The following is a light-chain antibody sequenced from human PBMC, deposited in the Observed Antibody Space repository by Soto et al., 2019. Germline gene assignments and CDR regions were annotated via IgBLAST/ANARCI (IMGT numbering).Light chain of an antibody. V-gene: IGKV1-5*01. CDR2: DAS. Sequence: DIQMTQSPSTLSASVGDRVTITCRASQSIGSCLAWYQQKPGKSPKLLIYDASSLESGVPSRFSGSGSGTDFTLTISSLQAEDVAVYYCQQYYSTPPWTFGQGTKVDIK. CDR3: QQYYSTPPWT. J-gene: IGKJ1*01. CDR1: QSIGSC.